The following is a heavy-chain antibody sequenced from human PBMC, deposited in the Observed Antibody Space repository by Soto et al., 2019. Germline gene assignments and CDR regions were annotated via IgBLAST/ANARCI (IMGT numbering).Heavy chain of an antibody. CDR3: ARRYPARFRRPGGGMDV. D-gene: IGHD3-3*01. CDR2: INPNSGRT. J-gene: IGHJ6*02. Sequence: QVQLVQSGAEVKKPGASVKVSCKAPGYTFTGYYMHWVRQAPGQGLEWMGWINPNSGRTNYAQKFQGRFTMTRDTAISTAYMELSRLRADDTAVYYCARRYPARFRRPGGGMDVWGQGTTVTVSS. CDR1: GYTFTGYY. V-gene: IGHV1-2*02.